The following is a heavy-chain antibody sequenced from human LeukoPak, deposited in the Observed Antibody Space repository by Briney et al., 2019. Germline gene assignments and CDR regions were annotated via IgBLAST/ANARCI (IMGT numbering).Heavy chain of an antibody. V-gene: IGHV3-7*01. CDR3: ARACDMTVCSFDH. Sequence: GGSLRLSCAASGFTFSYYWMSWVRQAPGKGLEWVANIKQDGSEEKYVGSVKGRFTISRDNAKNSVYLEMNSLRAEDTAVYYCARACDMTVCSFDHWGQGTLVTVSS. J-gene: IGHJ4*02. CDR2: IKQDGSEE. CDR1: GFTFSYYW. D-gene: IGHD3-16*01.